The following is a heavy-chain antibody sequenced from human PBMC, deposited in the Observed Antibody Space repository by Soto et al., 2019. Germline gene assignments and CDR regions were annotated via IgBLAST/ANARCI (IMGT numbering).Heavy chain of an antibody. CDR1: GYTFSDFG. V-gene: IGHV1-18*01. CDR2: ISGYNGNT. CDR3: AREFRRDVY. J-gene: IGHJ4*02. Sequence: ASVKVSCKASGYTFSDFGISWVRQAPGQGLEWMGWISGYNGNTNYAQKLQGRVTMTTDTSTSTAYMELRSLRSDDTAVYYCAREFRRDVYWGQGTLVTVSS.